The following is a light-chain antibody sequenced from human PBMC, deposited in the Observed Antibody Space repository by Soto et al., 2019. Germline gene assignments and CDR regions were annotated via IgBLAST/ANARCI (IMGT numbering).Light chain of an antibody. V-gene: IGKV3-15*01. J-gene: IGKJ3*01. CDR2: GAS. CDR1: QSLSSN. Sequence: EIVLTQSPATLSVSPGERATLYCRATQSLSSNLAWYQQRPGQPPRLLIYGASTRATGIPARFSGRGSGTEFYRSISCLQSEDFPVYYCQQYNNWPEFTFGPGPKVDFK. CDR3: QQYNNWPEFT.